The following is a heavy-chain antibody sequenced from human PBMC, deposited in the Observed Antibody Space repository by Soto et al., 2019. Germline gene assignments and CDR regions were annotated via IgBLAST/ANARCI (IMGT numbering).Heavy chain of an antibody. J-gene: IGHJ5*02. Sequence: ETLSLTCTVSGASISGFYWSWIRKSAGKGLEWIGRIYATGTTDYNPSLKSRVMMSVDTSKKQFSLKLRSVTAADTAVYYCVRDGTKTLRDWFDPWGQGISVTVSS. V-gene: IGHV4-4*07. CDR2: IYATGTT. CDR3: VRDGTKTLRDWFDP. D-gene: IGHD1-1*01. CDR1: GASISGFY.